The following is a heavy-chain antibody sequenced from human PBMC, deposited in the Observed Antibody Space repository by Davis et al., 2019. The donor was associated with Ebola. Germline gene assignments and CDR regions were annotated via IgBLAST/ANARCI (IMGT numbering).Heavy chain of an antibody. CDR2: RSAYYSESA. V-gene: IGHV4-39*01. CDR3: ARQGSGFRKFYFDY. Sequence: PSETLSLTCSVSAGSINSKNFYWGWIRQPPGKGLEWIGSRSAYYSESAYYNSSLKSRVTISADTSKNQFSLNLSSVTAADTAIYYCARQGSGFRKFYFDYWGQGIRVTVSS. D-gene: IGHD5-18*01. J-gene: IGHJ4*02. CDR1: AGSINSKNFY.